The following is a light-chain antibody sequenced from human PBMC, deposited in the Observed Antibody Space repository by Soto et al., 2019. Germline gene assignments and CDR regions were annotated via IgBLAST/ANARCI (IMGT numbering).Light chain of an antibody. V-gene: IGLV2-23*01. CDR1: SSDVGSYNP. CDR2: EGS. Sequence: QSALTQPASVSGSPGQSITISCTGTSSDVGSYNPVSWYQQHPGKAPKFMIYEGSKRPSGVSNRFSGSKSGNTASLTISGLQAEDEADYYCCSYGGSSTLVFGGGTTVTVL. CDR3: CSYGGSSTLV. J-gene: IGLJ2*01.